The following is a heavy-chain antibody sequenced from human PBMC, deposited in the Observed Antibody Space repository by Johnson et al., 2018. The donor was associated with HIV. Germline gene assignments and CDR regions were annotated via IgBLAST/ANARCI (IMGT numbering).Heavy chain of an antibody. CDR1: GFTFSSYA. CDR3: ARDQAGTTDDAFDI. V-gene: IGHV3-30*04. D-gene: IGHD1-7*01. J-gene: IGHJ3*02. Sequence: QVQLVESGGGVVQPGRSLRLSCAASGFTFSSYAMHWVRQAPGKGLEWVAVISYDGSNKYYADSVKGRFTISRDNSKNTLYLQMNSLRAEDTAVYYCARDQAGTTDDAFDIWGQGTMVT. CDR2: ISYDGSNK.